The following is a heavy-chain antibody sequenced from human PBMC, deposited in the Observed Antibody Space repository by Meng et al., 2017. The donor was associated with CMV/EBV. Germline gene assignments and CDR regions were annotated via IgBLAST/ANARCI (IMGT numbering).Heavy chain of an antibody. V-gene: IGHV1-69*05. Sequence: SVKVSCKASGGTFSSYAISWVRQAPGQGLEWMGGIFPIFGTANYAQKFQGRVTITTDESTSTAYMELSSLRSEDTAVYYCARRGYGGNPLRPPLDYYYYGMDVWGQGTTVTVSS. D-gene: IGHD4-23*01. CDR2: IFPIFGTA. CDR3: ARRGYGGNPLRPPLDYYYYGMDV. CDR1: GGTFSSYA. J-gene: IGHJ6*02.